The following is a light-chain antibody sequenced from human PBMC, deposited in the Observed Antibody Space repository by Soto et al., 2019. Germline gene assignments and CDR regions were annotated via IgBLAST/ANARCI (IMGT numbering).Light chain of an antibody. J-gene: IGKJ2*01. CDR2: DAS. Sequence: DIQMTQSPSTLSASVGDRVTITCRASQSISGWLAWYQQKPGKAPNLLISDASSLESGVPSRFSGSGSGTEFPLTISGLQPDDFATYYCQQCSSYSSFGQGTKLEIK. V-gene: IGKV1-5*01. CDR1: QSISGW. CDR3: QQCSSYSS.